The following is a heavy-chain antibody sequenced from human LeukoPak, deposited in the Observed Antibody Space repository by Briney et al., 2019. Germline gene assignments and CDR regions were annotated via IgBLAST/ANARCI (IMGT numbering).Heavy chain of an antibody. CDR3: ARDRGYCSSTSCCRDNWFDP. CDR2: IWYDGSNK. D-gene: IGHD2-2*01. J-gene: IGHJ5*02. V-gene: IGHV3-33*01. CDR1: GFTFSSYG. Sequence: GGSLRLSSAASGFTFSSYGMHWVRQAPGKGLEWVAVIWYDGSNKYYADSVKGRFTISRDNSKNTLYLQMNSLRAEDTAVYYCARDRGYCSSTSCCRDNWFDPWGQGTLVTVSS.